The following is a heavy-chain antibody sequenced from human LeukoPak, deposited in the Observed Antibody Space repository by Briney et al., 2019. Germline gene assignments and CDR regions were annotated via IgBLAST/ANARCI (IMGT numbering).Heavy chain of an antibody. CDR2: IYPGDSDT. Sequence: GESLKISYQGSGYNFTTYWIGWVRQMPGKGLEWIGIIYPGDSDTRYSPSFQGQVTISADKSFSTAYLQWSSLKASDTAVYYCARHLYYMDVWGKGTTVTVSS. V-gene: IGHV5-51*01. J-gene: IGHJ6*03. CDR3: ARHLYYMDV. CDR1: GYNFTTYW.